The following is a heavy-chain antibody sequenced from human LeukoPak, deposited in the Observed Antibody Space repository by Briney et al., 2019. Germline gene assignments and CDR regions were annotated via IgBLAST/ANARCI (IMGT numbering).Heavy chain of an antibody. CDR3: ARHHCSSTSCRYFDY. V-gene: IGHV5-51*01. Sequence: GESLKISCKGSGYSFTSYWIGWVRQMPGKGLEWMGIIYPGDSDTRYSPSFQGQVTISADKSISTAYLQWSSLKASDTAMYYCARHHCSSTSCRYFDYWGQGTLVTVSS. CDR2: IYPGDSDT. J-gene: IGHJ4*02. CDR1: GYSFTSYW. D-gene: IGHD2-2*01.